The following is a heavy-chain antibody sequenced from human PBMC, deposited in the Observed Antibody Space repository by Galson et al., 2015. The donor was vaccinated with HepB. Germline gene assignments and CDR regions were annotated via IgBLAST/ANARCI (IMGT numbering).Heavy chain of an antibody. CDR1: GFTFSSYW. Sequence: SLRLSCAASGFTFSSYWMHWVRQAPGKGLVWVSRINSDGSSTSYADSVKGRFTISRDNAKNTLYLQMNSLRAEDTAVYYCAREYSSSWYAGPKYFQHWGQGTLVTVSS. V-gene: IGHV3-74*01. D-gene: IGHD6-13*01. CDR2: INSDGSST. CDR3: AREYSSSWYAGPKYFQH. J-gene: IGHJ1*01.